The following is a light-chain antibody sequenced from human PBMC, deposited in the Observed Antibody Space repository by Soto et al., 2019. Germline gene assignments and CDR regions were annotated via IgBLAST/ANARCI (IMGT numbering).Light chain of an antibody. V-gene: IGKV3-11*01. Sequence: EIVLTQSPATLSLSPGERATLSCRASQSVSTNLAWYQQKPGQAPRLLLYDASNRATDIPARFSGSGSGTDFTLTITSLEPEDFAVFYCQQRSNWPLYTFGQGTKLEL. J-gene: IGKJ2*01. CDR1: QSVSTN. CDR2: DAS. CDR3: QQRSNWPLYT.